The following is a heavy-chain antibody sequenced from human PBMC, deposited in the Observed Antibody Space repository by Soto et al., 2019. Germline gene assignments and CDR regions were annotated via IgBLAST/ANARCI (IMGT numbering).Heavy chain of an antibody. CDR2: ISAHNGNT. CDR3: ARLYCSSTSCYRSWYYYYYMDV. V-gene: IGHV1-18*01. Sequence: GASVKVSCKASGYTFTSYGISWVRQAPGQGLEWMGWISAHNGNTNYAQKLQGRVTMTTDTSTSTAYMELRSLRSDDTAVYYCARLYCSSTSCYRSWYYYYYMDVWGKGTTVTFSS. J-gene: IGHJ6*03. CDR1: GYTFTSYG. D-gene: IGHD2-2*02.